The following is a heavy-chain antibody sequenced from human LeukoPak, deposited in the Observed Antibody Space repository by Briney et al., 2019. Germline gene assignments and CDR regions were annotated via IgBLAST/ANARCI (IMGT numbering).Heavy chain of an antibody. Sequence: GSLRLSCAASGFTFSSYSMNWVRQAPGKGLEWVSSISSSSSYIYYADSVKGRFTISRDNAKNSLYLQMNSLRAEDTAVYYCASTSGSYPYGMDVWGQGTTVTVSS. CDR1: GFTFSSYS. CDR2: ISSSSSYI. V-gene: IGHV3-21*01. J-gene: IGHJ6*02. D-gene: IGHD1-26*01. CDR3: ASTSGSYPYGMDV.